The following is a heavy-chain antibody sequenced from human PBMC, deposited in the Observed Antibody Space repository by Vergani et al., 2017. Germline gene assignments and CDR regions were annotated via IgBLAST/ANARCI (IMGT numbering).Heavy chain of an antibody. CDR2: INPNSGGT. J-gene: IGHJ5*02. D-gene: IGHD2-2*02. CDR1: GYTFTGYY. Sequence: QVQLVQSGAEVKKPGASVKVSCKASGYTFTGYYMHWVRQAPGQGLEWMGWINPNSGGTNYAQQFQGRVTMTRDTSISTAYMELSRLRSADTAVYYCARGGCSSTSYYMGGDDWFDPWGQGTLVTVSS. V-gene: IGHV1-2*02. CDR3: ARGGCSSTSYYMGGDDWFDP.